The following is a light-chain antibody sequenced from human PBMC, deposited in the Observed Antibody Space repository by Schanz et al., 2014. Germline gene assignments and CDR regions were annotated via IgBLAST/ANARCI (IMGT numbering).Light chain of an antibody. CDR3: QQRSNWRLT. CDR1: QSVSSSY. V-gene: IGKV3D-20*02. Sequence: EIVLTQSPGTLSLSPGERATLSCRASQSVSSSYLAWYQQKPGQAPRLLIYAASIRAIGIPDRFSGSGSGTEFTLTISSLQSEDFAVYYCQQRSNWRLTFGGGTKVEIK. CDR2: AAS. J-gene: IGKJ4*01.